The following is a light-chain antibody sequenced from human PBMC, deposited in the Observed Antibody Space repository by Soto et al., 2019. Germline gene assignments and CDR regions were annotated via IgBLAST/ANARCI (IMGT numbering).Light chain of an antibody. Sequence: EIVLTQSPATLSLSPGERATLSCRASQSVSSYLAWYQQKPDQAPRLLIYDAFNRATGIPARFSGSGSGTDCTLTISSLEPEDSAVYYCPQGGAFGPGTKVDIK. CDR1: QSVSSY. V-gene: IGKV3-11*01. CDR3: PQGGA. CDR2: DAF. J-gene: IGKJ3*01.